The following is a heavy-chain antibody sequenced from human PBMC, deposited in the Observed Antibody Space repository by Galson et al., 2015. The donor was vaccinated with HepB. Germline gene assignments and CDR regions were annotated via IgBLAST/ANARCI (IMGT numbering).Heavy chain of an antibody. CDR3: ARGQQWLVRRGDWFDP. V-gene: IGHV1-3*01. D-gene: IGHD6-19*01. CDR2: INAGNGNT. CDR1: GYTFTSYA. J-gene: IGHJ5*02. Sequence: SVKVSCKASGYTFTSYAMHWVRQAPGQRLEWMGWINAGNGNTKYSQKFQGRVTITRDTSASTAYMELSSLRSEDTAVYYCARGQQWLVRRGDWFDPWGQGTLVTVSS.